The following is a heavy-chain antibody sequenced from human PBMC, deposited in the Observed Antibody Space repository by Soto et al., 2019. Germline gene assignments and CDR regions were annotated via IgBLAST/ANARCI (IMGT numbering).Heavy chain of an antibody. D-gene: IGHD2-8*02. V-gene: IGHV4-39*07. CDR1: GGSISSSSYY. CDR3: ARDKITGLFDC. Sequence: SETPSLTCTVSGGSISSSSYYWGWIRQPPGKGLEWIGSIYYSGSTYYNPSLKSRVTISVDTSKNQFSLKLTSVTAADTAVYYCARDKITGLFDCWGQGTLVTVSS. J-gene: IGHJ4*02. CDR2: IYYSGST.